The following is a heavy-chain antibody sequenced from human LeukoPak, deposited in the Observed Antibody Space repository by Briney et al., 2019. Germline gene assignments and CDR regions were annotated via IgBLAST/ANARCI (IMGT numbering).Heavy chain of an antibody. Sequence: PSETLSLTCTVSGGSISSYYWSWIRQPPGKGLEWIGEINHSGSTNYNPSLKSRVTISVDTSKNQFSLKLSSVTAADTAVYYCARVISHCSSTSCYLDYWGQGTLVTVSS. CDR3: ARVISHCSSTSCYLDY. CDR2: INHSGST. D-gene: IGHD2-2*01. J-gene: IGHJ4*02. CDR1: GGSISSYY. V-gene: IGHV4-34*01.